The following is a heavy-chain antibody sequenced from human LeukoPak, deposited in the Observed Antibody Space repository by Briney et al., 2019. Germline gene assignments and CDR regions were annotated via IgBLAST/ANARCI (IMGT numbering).Heavy chain of an antibody. CDR2: IYYSGST. CDR3: ARGFDSESTYFDY. V-gene: IGHV4-59*01. D-gene: IGHD5-12*01. CDR1: GGSISNYY. J-gene: IGHJ4*02. Sequence: SETLSLTCTVSGGSISNYYWNWIRQPPGKGLEWIGYIYYSGSTNYNPSLKSRVTISVDTSKNQFSLKLRSVAAADTAVYYCARGFDSESTYFDYWGQGTLVTVSS.